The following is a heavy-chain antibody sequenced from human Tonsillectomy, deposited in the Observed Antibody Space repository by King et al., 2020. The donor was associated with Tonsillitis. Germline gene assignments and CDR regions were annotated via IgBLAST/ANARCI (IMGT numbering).Heavy chain of an antibody. V-gene: IGHV3-23*04. J-gene: IGHJ4*02. CDR1: GFTFNNYA. CDR3: AKDRPQNTWGGASHHSDY. D-gene: IGHD2/OR15-2a*01. Sequence: QLVQSGGGLVQPGGSLRLSCAASGFTFNNYAMNWVRQAPGKGLEWVSAISGSGGITYYGDSVKGRFTISRDNSKNTLYLQMSSLRAEDTAVYYCAKDRPQNTWGGASHHSDYWGRGTLVTVSS. CDR2: ISGSGGIT.